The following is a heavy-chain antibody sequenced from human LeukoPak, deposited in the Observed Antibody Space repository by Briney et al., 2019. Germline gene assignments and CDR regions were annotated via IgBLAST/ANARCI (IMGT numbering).Heavy chain of an antibody. Sequence: TGGSLRLSCAASGFTFSSYWMHWVRQAPGKGLEWVSAISGSGGSTYYADSVKGRFTISRDNSKNTLYLQMNSLRAEDTAVYYCAKEDDIVVVIGQYFQHWGQGTLVTVSS. V-gene: IGHV3-23*01. CDR3: AKEDDIVVVIGQYFQH. D-gene: IGHD2-15*01. J-gene: IGHJ1*01. CDR1: GFTFSSYW. CDR2: ISGSGGST.